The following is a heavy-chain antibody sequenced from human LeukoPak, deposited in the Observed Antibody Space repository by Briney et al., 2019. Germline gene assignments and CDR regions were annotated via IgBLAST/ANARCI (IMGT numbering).Heavy chain of an antibody. CDR3: ASREY. V-gene: IGHV3-7*01. CDR2: IKQDGSEK. Sequence: GGSLRLFCAASGFTFSFYWMNWVRQAPGKGLEWVANIKQDGSEKYYVDSVKGRFTISRDNAKNSLYLQMNSLRAEDTAVYYCASREYWGQGTLVTVSS. D-gene: IGHD5-24*01. CDR1: GFTFSFYW. J-gene: IGHJ4*02.